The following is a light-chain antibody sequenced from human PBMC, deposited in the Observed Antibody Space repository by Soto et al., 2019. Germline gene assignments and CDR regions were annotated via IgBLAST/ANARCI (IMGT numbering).Light chain of an antibody. CDR3: QQSYSTPRT. Sequence: DIEMTQSPSSLSASVGDRFAITCRASQSISNFLNWYQQKPGKAPKLLIYAASSFQSGVPSRFSGSGSGTDFTLTISSLQPEDFATYYCQQSYSTPRTFGQGTKVDI. CDR2: AAS. CDR1: QSISNF. J-gene: IGKJ1*01. V-gene: IGKV1-39*01.